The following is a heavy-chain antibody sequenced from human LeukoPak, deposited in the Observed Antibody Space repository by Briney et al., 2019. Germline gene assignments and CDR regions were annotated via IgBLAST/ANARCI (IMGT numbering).Heavy chain of an antibody. Sequence: ASVKISCKASGGTFSSYAISWVRQAPGQGLEWMGGIIPIFGTANYAQKFQGRVTITTDESTSTAYMELSSLRSEDTAVYYCARGETFWNPGGWGQGTLVTVSS. V-gene: IGHV1-69*05. CDR1: GGTFSSYA. CDR2: IIPIFGTA. J-gene: IGHJ4*02. CDR3: ARGETFWNPGG. D-gene: IGHD1-1*01.